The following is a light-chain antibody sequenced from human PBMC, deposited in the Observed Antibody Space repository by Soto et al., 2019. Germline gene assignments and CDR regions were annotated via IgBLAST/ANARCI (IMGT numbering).Light chain of an antibody. Sequence: VLTQSPGTLSLSPGDSATLSCRGSQSVSSSYLAWYQQKTGQAPRLLIYGESSRATGIPARLSGSGSGTDLNLTISRLEPEDFAVYYCQQYGSSPWTCGQGTKVDIK. CDR2: GES. CDR1: QSVSSSY. CDR3: QQYGSSPWT. J-gene: IGKJ1*01. V-gene: IGKV3-20*01.